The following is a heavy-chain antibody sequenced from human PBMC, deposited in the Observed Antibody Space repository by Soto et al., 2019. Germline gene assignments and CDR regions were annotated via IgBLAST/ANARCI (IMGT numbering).Heavy chain of an antibody. D-gene: IGHD4-4*01. CDR3: AMTVTTLYNLFDP. CDR2: VYYSGST. Sequence: SETLSLTCTVSGGSISGYYWSWIRQSPEKGLEWIGHVYYSGSTKYNPSLKSRVTVSVDTSKNQFSLNLRSVTAADTAVYYCAMTVTTLYNLFDPWGKGILVTVSS. V-gene: IGHV4-59*08. CDR1: GGSISGYY. J-gene: IGHJ5*02.